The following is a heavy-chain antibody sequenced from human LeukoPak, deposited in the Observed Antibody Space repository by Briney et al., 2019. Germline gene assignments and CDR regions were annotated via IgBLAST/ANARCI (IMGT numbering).Heavy chain of an antibody. J-gene: IGHJ4*02. CDR1: GFTFSSYA. CDR3: ARDLGLRGGYDSSIYFDY. D-gene: IGHD5-12*01. V-gene: IGHV3-23*01. CDR2: ITGSGETT. Sequence: GGSLRLSCEASGFTFSSYAMSWVRQAPGKGLEWVSSITGSGETTYYADSVKGRFAISRGNAKNSLYLQMNSLRAEDTAVYYCARDLGLRGGYDSSIYFDYWGQGTLVTVSS.